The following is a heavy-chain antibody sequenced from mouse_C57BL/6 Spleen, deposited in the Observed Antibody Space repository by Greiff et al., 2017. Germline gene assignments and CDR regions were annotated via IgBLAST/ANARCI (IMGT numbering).Heavy chain of an antibody. CDR2: IYPRDGST. CDR1: GYTFTSYD. J-gene: IGHJ1*03. Sequence: QVHVKQSGPELVKPGASVKLSCKASGYTFTSYDINWVKQRPGQGLEWIGWIYPRDGSTKYNEKFKGKATLTVDTSSSTAYMELHSLTSEDSAVYFCARSGYGSSYGWYFDVWGTGTTVTVSS. CDR3: ARSGYGSSYGWYFDV. V-gene: IGHV1-85*01. D-gene: IGHD1-1*01.